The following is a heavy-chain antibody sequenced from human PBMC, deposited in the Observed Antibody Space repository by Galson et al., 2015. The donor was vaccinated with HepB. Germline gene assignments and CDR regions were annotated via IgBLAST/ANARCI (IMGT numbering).Heavy chain of an antibody. D-gene: IGHD1-26*01. J-gene: IGHJ6*02. CDR3: ARDSGSYLRRGYYYYGMDV. CDR2: TYYKSRWYN. Sequence: CAISGDSVSSNSAAWNWIRQSPSRGLEWLGRTYYKSRWYNDYAVSVKSRIIINPDTSKNQFSLQLNSVTPEDTAMYYYARDSGSYLRRGYYYYGMDVWGQGTTVTVSS. V-gene: IGHV6-1*01. CDR1: GDSVSSNSAA.